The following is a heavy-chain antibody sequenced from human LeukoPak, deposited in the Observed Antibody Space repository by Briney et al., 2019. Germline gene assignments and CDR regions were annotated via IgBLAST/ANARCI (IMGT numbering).Heavy chain of an antibody. J-gene: IGHJ6*03. CDR1: RSTFSIYA. CDR2: ISYTGMYE. Sequence: PGGSLRLSCAASRSTFSIYAMHWVRQAPGKGLEWVAVISYTGMYEYYADSVKGRFTISRDNSKNTLYLQMNSLRVDDTAVYYCARAADYYDSSGQYYMDVWGKGTTVTVSS. D-gene: IGHD3-22*01. CDR3: ARAADYYDSSGQYYMDV. V-gene: IGHV3-30*04.